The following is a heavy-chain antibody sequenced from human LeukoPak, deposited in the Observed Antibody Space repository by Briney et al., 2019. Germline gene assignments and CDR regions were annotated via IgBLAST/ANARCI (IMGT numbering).Heavy chain of an antibody. J-gene: IGHJ4*02. CDR1: GFTFTNYA. CDR2: ISGDGSFI. Sequence: GGSLRLSCAASGFTFTNYAVNWVRQAPGKGLEWVSAISGDGSFIYYAESVKGRFTISRDNSKSTVFLQMNSLRAEDTAIYYCVRVDGSSLSRARFDYWGPGTLVTVSS. D-gene: IGHD6-6*01. CDR3: VRVDGSSLSRARFDY. V-gene: IGHV3-23*01.